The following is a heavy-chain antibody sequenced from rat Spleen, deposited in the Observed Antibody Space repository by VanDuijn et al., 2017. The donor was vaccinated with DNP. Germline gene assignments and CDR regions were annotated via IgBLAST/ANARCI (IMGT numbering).Heavy chain of an antibody. CDR2: ISYDVGNT. CDR1: GFTLSDYY. Sequence: EVQLVESGGGLVQPGRSLKLSCAVSGFTLSDYYMAWFRKGPTKGLEWVAYISYDVGNTYYRDYVKGRFTISRDNAKSTLYLEMNSLRSEDMATYYCARHVLPLRVWDYWGQGVMVTVSS. V-gene: IGHV5-22*01. CDR3: ARHVLPLRVWDY. D-gene: IGHD1-4*01. J-gene: IGHJ2*01.